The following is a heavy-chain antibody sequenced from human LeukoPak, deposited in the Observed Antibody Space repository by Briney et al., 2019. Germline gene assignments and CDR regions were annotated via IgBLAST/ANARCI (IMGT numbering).Heavy chain of an antibody. CDR2: VYYIGST. CDR3: ACLTGNRPWGY. J-gene: IGHJ4*02. CDR1: GGSIDKSTYY. D-gene: IGHD1-1*01. Sequence: SETLSLTCSVSGGSIDKSTYYWGWIRQPPGGGLEWIGSVYYIGSTYYNTSLQSRASMSVDTSSNQFSMRLCSVTAADTAVYCCACLTGNRPWGYWGQGSRVIVSS. V-gene: IGHV4-39*01.